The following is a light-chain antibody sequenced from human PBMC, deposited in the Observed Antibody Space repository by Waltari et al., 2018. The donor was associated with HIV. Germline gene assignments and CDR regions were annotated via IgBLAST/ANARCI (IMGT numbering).Light chain of an antibody. CDR2: WAS. V-gene: IGKV4-1*01. Sequence: DIVMTQSPDSLAVSLGARGTVTSTCSRTVLYNRNYLAWYQQKPGQAPKVLIYWASTRAFGVPDRFSGSGSGTDFSLTISRVQADDVAIYYCQQYYTLRSTFGGGTKIEI. CDR3: QQYYTLRST. CDR1: RTVLYNRNY. J-gene: IGKJ4*01.